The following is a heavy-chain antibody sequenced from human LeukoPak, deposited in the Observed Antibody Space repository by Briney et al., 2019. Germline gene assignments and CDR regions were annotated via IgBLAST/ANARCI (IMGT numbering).Heavy chain of an antibody. Sequence: SETLSLTCTVSGGSISSYYWSWIRHPAGKGLESIGRIYTSGSTNYNPSLKSRVTMSVDTSKNQFSLKLSSVTAADTAVYYCARDSREQLVPFDYWGQGTLVTVSS. CDR1: GGSISSYY. J-gene: IGHJ4*02. CDR3: ARDSREQLVPFDY. CDR2: IYTSGST. V-gene: IGHV4-4*07. D-gene: IGHD6-6*01.